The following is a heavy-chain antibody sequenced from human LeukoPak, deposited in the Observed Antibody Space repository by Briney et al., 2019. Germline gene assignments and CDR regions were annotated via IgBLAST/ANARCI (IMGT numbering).Heavy chain of an antibody. V-gene: IGHV3-74*01. D-gene: IGHD6-6*01. CDR2: INSDGSST. CDR1: GFTFSSYW. J-gene: IGHJ4*02. Sequence: GGSLRLSCAASGFTFSSYWMHWVRQAPGKGLVWVSRINSDGSSTTYADSVKGRFTISRDNAKNTLYLQMNSLRAEDTAVYYCARAFFRFIAAYHLLYWGQGTLVTVSS. CDR3: ARAFFRFIAAYHLLY.